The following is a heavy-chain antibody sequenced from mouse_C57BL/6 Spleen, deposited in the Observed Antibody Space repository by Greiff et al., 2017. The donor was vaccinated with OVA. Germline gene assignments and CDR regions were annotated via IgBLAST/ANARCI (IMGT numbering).Heavy chain of an antibody. Sequence: QVQLQQPGAELVRPGTSVKLSCKASGYTFTSYWMHWVKQRPGQGLEWIGVIDPSDSYTNYNQKFKGKATLTVDTSSSTAYMQLSSLTSEDSAVYYCARLPLLSCFDYWGQGTTLTVSS. J-gene: IGHJ2*01. CDR2: IDPSDSYT. D-gene: IGHD2-13*01. CDR1: GYTFTSYW. V-gene: IGHV1-59*01. CDR3: ARLPLLSCFDY.